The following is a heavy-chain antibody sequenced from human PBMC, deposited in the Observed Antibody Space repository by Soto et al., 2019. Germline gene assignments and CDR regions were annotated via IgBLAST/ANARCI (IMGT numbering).Heavy chain of an antibody. D-gene: IGHD2-8*01. CDR3: ASGGEARHCTNGVCYGYYYYGMDV. CDR1: GGSISSGGYY. J-gene: IGHJ6*02. Sequence: PSETLSLTCTVSGGSISSGGYYWSWIRQHPGKGLEWIGYIYYSGSTYYNPSLKSRVTISVDTSKNQFSLKLSSVTAADTAVYYCASGGEARHCTNGVCYGYYYYGMDVWGQGTTVTVSS. V-gene: IGHV4-31*03. CDR2: IYYSGST.